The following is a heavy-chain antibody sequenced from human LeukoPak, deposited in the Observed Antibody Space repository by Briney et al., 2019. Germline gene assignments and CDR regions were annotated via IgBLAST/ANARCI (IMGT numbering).Heavy chain of an antibody. J-gene: IGHJ5*02. CDR3: ARGVLPSSWFDP. CDR1: GGSFSGYY. D-gene: IGHD3-10*01. CDR2: INHSGST. V-gene: IGHV4-34*01. Sequence: SETLSLTCAVYGGSFSGYYWSWIRQPPGKGLEWIGEINHSGSTTYNPSLKSRVTISVDTSKNQFSLKLSSVTAADTAVYYCARGVLPSSWFDPWGQGTLVTVSS.